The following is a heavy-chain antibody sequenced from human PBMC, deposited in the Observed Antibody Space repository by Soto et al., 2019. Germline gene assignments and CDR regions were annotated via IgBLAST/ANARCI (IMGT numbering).Heavy chain of an antibody. Sequence: GGSLRLSCAASGFIFSSYDMNWVRQAPGKGLKWVSAISGSGGSTYYADSVKGRFTISRDNSKNTLYLQMNSLRAEDTAVYYCALQQAVAGTTNWFDPWGQGTLVTVSS. CDR1: GFIFSSYD. CDR2: ISGSGGST. CDR3: ALQQAVAGTTNWFDP. D-gene: IGHD6-19*01. J-gene: IGHJ5*02. V-gene: IGHV3-23*01.